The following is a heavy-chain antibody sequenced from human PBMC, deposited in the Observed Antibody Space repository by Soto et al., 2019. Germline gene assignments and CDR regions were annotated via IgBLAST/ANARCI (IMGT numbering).Heavy chain of an antibody. J-gene: IGHJ3*02. Sequence: EVQLVESGGGLVKPGGSLRLSCAASGFTFSSYSMNWVRQAPGKGLEWVSSISSSSSYIYYADSVKGRFTISRDNAKNSLYLQMNSLRAEDTAVYYCARESRGMTTSEGDAFDIWGQGTMVTVSS. CDR3: ARESRGMTTSEGDAFDI. CDR1: GFTFSSYS. V-gene: IGHV3-21*01. CDR2: ISSSSSYI.